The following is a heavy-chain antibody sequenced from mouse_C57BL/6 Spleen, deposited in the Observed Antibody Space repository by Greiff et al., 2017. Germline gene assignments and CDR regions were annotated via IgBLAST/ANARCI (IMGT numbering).Heavy chain of an antibody. CDR2: IYIGNGYT. J-gene: IGHJ4*01. CDR3: ARSGGYYYGRSYDDAMDY. CDR1: GYTFTSYG. V-gene: IGHV1-58*01. Sequence: VQLQQSGAELVRPGSSVKLSCKTSGYTFTSYGINWVKQRPGQGLEWIGYIYIGNGYTEYNEKFKGKATLTSDTSSSTAYMQLSSLTSEDSAIYFWARSGGYYYGRSYDDAMDYWGQGTSVTVSS. D-gene: IGHD1-1*01.